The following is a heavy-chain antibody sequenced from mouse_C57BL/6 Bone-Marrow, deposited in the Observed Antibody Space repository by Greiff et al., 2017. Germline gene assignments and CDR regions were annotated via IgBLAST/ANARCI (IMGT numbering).Heavy chain of an antibody. J-gene: IGHJ2*01. CDR3: ARVGDLPYFDY. CDR1: GYSFTGYY. Sequence: VQLQQSGPELVKPGASVKISCKASGYSFTGYYMNWVKQSPEKSLEWIGEINPSTGGTTYNQKFKAKATLTVDKSSSTAYMQLKSLTSEDSAVYYCARVGDLPYFDYWGQGTTLTVSS. V-gene: IGHV1-42*01. CDR2: INPSTGGT.